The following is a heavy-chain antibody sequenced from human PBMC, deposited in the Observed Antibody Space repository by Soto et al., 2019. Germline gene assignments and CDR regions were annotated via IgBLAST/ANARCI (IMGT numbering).Heavy chain of an antibody. CDR3: ARGNQLRFLVF. J-gene: IGHJ3*01. CDR2: INHSGST. Sequence: SETLSLTCAVYGGSFSGYYWSWIRQPPGKGLEWIGEINHSGSTNYNPSLKSRVTISVDTSKNQFSLKLSSVTAADTAVYYCARGNQLRFLVFWGQGTMVT. CDR1: GGSFSGYY. D-gene: IGHD3-3*01. V-gene: IGHV4-34*01.